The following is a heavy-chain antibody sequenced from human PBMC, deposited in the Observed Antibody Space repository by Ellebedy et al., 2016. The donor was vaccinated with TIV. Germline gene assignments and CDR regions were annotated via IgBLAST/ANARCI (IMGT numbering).Heavy chain of an antibody. J-gene: IGHJ3*02. Sequence: MPSETLSLTCTVSGGTISSYYWSWIRQPPGKGLEWIGYINYSGTTNYNPALNSRVTISVDTSKNQLSLRLNSVTAADTAKYHCARERIVVVPGDTPGGFDIWGQGTLVTVSS. CDR3: ARERIVVVPGDTPGGFDI. D-gene: IGHD2-2*01. V-gene: IGHV4-59*01. CDR1: GGTISSYY. CDR2: INYSGTT.